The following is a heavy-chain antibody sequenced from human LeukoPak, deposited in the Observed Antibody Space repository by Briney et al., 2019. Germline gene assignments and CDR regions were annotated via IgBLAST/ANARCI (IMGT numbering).Heavy chain of an antibody. Sequence: PGRSLRLSCAASGFTFSSYAMHWVRQAPGKGLEWVAVISYDGSNKYYADSVKGRFTISRDNSKNTLYLQMNSLRAEDTAVYYCAKDGGAARPKDWFDPWGQGTLVTVSS. J-gene: IGHJ5*02. CDR2: ISYDGSNK. V-gene: IGHV3-30-3*01. D-gene: IGHD6-6*01. CDR1: GFTFSSYA. CDR3: AKDGGAARPKDWFDP.